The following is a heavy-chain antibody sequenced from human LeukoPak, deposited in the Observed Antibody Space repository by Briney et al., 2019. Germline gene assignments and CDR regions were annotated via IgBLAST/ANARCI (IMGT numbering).Heavy chain of an antibody. Sequence: GGCLRLSCAASVFTFSGYAMSWVCEAPGTGREWVSAISGSGGRTYSADSLKGRFTISRDNTKNTLYLQMNSLRAEDTAVYYCAKGDRAVAGHNYFDYWGQGTLVTVSS. J-gene: IGHJ4*02. CDR3: AKGDRAVAGHNYFDY. V-gene: IGHV3-23*01. CDR2: ISGSGGRT. CDR1: VFTFSGYA. D-gene: IGHD6-19*01.